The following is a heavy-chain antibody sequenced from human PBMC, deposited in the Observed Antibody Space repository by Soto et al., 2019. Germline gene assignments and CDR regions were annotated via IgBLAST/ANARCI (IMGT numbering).Heavy chain of an antibody. D-gene: IGHD3-3*01. CDR3: AKDRSIRFEKWFDP. V-gene: IGHV3-9*03. Sequence: PGGSLRLACAASGFTFDDYAMHWVRQAPGKGLEWVSGISWNSGSIGYADSVKGRFTISRDNAKNSLYLQMNSLRAEDMALYYCAKDRSIRFEKWFDPWGQGTLVTVSS. CDR1: GFTFDDYA. J-gene: IGHJ5*02. CDR2: ISWNSGSI.